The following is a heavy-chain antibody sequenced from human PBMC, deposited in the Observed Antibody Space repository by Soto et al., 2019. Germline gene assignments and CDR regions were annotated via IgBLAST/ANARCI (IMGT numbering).Heavy chain of an antibody. J-gene: IGHJ4*02. V-gene: IGHV3-33*01. CDR2: IWYDGSNK. CDR1: GFTFSSYG. D-gene: IGHD4-4*01. CDR3: ARDPGTTVTTPYYFDY. Sequence: GGSLRLSCAASGFTFSSYGMHWVRQAPGKGLEWVAVIWYDGSNKYYADSVKGRFTISRDNSKNTLYLQMNSLKAEDTALYYCARDPGTTVTTPYYFDYWGQGTLVTVSS.